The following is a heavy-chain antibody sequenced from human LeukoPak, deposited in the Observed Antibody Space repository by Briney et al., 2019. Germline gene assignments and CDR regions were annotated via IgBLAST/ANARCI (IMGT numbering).Heavy chain of an antibody. J-gene: IGHJ4*02. CDR2: ISYDGSNK. Sequence: GGSLRLSCAASGFTFSSYGMHWVRQAPGKGLEWVAVISYDGSNKYYADSVKGRFTISRDNSKNTLYLQMNSLRAEDTAVYYCANRALSGALDYWGQGTLVTVS. CDR1: GFTFSSYG. V-gene: IGHV3-30*18. CDR3: ANRALSGALDY. D-gene: IGHD1-26*01.